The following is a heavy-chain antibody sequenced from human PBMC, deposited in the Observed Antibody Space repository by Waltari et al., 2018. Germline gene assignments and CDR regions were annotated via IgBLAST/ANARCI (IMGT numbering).Heavy chain of an antibody. D-gene: IGHD3-22*01. J-gene: IGHJ4*02. CDR3: ARDYDSSGYYRFGDY. CDR1: GFTFSSYW. CDR2: IKQDGSEK. Sequence: VQLVESGGGLVQPGGSLRLSCAASGFTFSSYWMSWVRQAPGKGLEWVANIKQDGSEKYYVDSVKGRFTISRDNAKNSLYLQMNSLRAEDTAVYYCARDYDSSGYYRFGDYWGQGTLVTVSS. V-gene: IGHV3-7*01.